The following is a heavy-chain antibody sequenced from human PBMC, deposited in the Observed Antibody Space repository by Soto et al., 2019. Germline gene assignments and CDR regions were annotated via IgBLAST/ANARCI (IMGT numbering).Heavy chain of an antibody. V-gene: IGHV1-69*13. CDR3: ARMITFGGVIANHYFDY. CDR1: GGTFSSYA. CDR2: IIPIFGTA. J-gene: IGHJ4*02. D-gene: IGHD3-16*02. Sequence: SVKVSCKASGGTFSSYAISWVRQAPGQGLEWMGGIIPIFGTANYAQKFQGRVTITADESTSTAYMELSSLRSEDTAVYYCARMITFGGVIANHYFDYWGQGTLVTVYS.